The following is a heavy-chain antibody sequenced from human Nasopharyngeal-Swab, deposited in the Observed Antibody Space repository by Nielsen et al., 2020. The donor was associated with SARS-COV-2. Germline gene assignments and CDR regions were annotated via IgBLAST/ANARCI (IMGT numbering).Heavy chain of an antibody. Sequence: ASVKVSCKASGCTFTSYAMNWVRQAPGQGLEWMGWINTNTGNPTYAQGFTGRFVFSLDTSVSTAYLQISSLKAEDTAVYYCAREMTLGRRGYYYGMDVWGQRTTVTVSS. V-gene: IGHV7-4-1*02. CDR1: GCTFTSYA. D-gene: IGHD1-26*01. CDR2: INTNTGNP. CDR3: AREMTLGRRGYYYGMDV. J-gene: IGHJ6*02.